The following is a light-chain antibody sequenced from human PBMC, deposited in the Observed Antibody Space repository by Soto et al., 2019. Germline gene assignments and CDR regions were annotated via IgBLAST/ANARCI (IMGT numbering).Light chain of an antibody. CDR1: SSDIGAYDY. CDR2: EVN. Sequence: QSALAQPASLSGSPGQSITISCTGTSSDIGAYDYASWFQQHPGKAPKLMISEVNNRPSGVSNRFSGSKSGNTASLAITGLQAEDEADYYCQSYDSSLSGFYVFGTGTKVTVL. J-gene: IGLJ1*01. CDR3: QSYDSSLSGFYV. V-gene: IGLV2-14*01.